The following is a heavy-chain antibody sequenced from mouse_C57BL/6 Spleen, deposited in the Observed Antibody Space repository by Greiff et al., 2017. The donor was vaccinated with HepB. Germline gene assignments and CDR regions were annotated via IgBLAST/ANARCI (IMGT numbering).Heavy chain of an antibody. CDR3: AGGYYGLPYWYFDV. CDR2: ISSGSSTI. Sequence: EVKLVESGGGLVKPGGSLKLSCAASGFTFSDYGMHWVRQAPEKGLEWVAYISSGSSTIYYADTVKGRFTISRDNAKNTLFLQMTSLRSEDTAMYYCAGGYYGLPYWYFDVWGTGTTVTVSS. J-gene: IGHJ1*03. CDR1: GFTFSDYG. D-gene: IGHD1-2*01. V-gene: IGHV5-17*01.